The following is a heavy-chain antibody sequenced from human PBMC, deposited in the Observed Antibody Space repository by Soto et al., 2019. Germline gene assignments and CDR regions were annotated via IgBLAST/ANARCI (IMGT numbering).Heavy chain of an antibody. CDR3: ARDRLRLGELSLIGYFDY. CDR1: GFTFTSYA. D-gene: IGHD3-16*02. J-gene: IGHJ4*02. Sequence: QVQLVESGGSVVQPGRSLRLSCEASGFTFTSYAMHWVRQAPGKGLEWVAVISYDGINEYYADSVEGRFTISRDNSKNTLFLQMSSLRVEDTAVYYCARDRLRLGELSLIGYFDYWGQGNLVTVSS. V-gene: IGHV3-30*15. CDR2: ISYDGINE.